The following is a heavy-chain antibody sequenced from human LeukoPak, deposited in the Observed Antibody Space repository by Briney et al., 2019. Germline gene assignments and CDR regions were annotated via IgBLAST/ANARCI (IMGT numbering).Heavy chain of an antibody. CDR1: GLTFSSNY. Sequence: GGSLRLSCAASGLTFSSNYMSWVRQAPGKGLECVSVIYSGGRTYYADSVKGRFTISRDNSKNTLYLQMNSLRGEDTAVYYCARVPHYHYVMDVWGKGTTVTVSS. V-gene: IGHV3-53*01. CDR2: IYSGGRT. CDR3: ARVPHYHYVMDV. J-gene: IGHJ6*04.